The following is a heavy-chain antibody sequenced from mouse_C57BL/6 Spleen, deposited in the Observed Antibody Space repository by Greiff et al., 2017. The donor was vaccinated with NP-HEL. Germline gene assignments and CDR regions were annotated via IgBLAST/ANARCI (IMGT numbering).Heavy chain of an antibody. Sequence: EVQLQESGPGLVKPSQSLSLTCSVTGYSITSGYYWNWIRQFPGNKLEWMGYISYDGSNNYNPSLKNRISITRDTSKNQFFLKLNSVTTEDTATYYCARERRGDAMDYWGQGTSVTVSS. CDR3: ARERRGDAMDY. V-gene: IGHV3-6*01. CDR2: ISYDGSN. J-gene: IGHJ4*01. CDR1: GYSITSGYY.